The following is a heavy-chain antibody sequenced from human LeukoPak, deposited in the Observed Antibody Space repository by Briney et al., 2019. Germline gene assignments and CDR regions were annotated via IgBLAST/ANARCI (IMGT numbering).Heavy chain of an antibody. CDR1: GGSISSSSYY. CDR2: IYYSGGT. CDR3: ARDLRELLPAYFDY. D-gene: IGHD1-26*01. J-gene: IGHJ4*02. Sequence: SETLSLTCTVSGGSISSSSYYWGWIRQPPGKGLEWIGSIYYSGGTYYNPSLKSRVTISVDTSKNQFSLKLSSVTAADTAVYYCARDLRELLPAYFDYWGQGTLVTVSS. V-gene: IGHV4-39*07.